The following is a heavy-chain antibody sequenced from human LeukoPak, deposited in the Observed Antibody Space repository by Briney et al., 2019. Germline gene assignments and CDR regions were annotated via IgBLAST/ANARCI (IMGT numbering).Heavy chain of an antibody. CDR2: ISSSGSTI. CDR1: GFTFSDYY. Sequence: GGSLRLSCAASGFTFSDYYMSWIRQTPGKGLEWVSYISSSGSTIYYADSLKGRFTVSRDNAKNSLYLQMNSLRAEDTAVYYCARELSAFDMLTGPWDYWGQGILVTVSS. V-gene: IGHV3-11*04. CDR3: ARELSAFDMLTGPWDY. J-gene: IGHJ4*02. D-gene: IGHD3-9*01.